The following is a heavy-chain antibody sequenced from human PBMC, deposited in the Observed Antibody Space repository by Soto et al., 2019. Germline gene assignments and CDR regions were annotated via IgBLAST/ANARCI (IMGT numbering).Heavy chain of an antibody. J-gene: IGHJ4*02. CDR1: GGTFSSYA. Sequence: GASVKVSCKASGGTFSSYAISWVRQAPGQGLEWMGGIIPIFGTANYAQKFQGRVTITADESTSTAYMELSSLRSEDTAVYYCARVPRGYSGYDGYFDYWGQGALVTVSS. CDR2: IIPIFGTA. CDR3: ARVPRGYSGYDGYFDY. V-gene: IGHV1-69*13. D-gene: IGHD5-12*01.